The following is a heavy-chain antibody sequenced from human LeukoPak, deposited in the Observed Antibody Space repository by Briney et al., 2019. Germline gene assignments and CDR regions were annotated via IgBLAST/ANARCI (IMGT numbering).Heavy chain of an antibody. CDR2: IYSGGST. Sequence: GGPLRLSCAASGFAVSSNYMSWVRQAPGKGLEWVSVIYSGGSTYYADSVKGRFTISRDNSKNTLYLQMNSLRAEDTAVYYCAREASVATVGYWGQGTLVTVSS. J-gene: IGHJ4*02. D-gene: IGHD5-12*01. CDR1: GFAVSSNY. V-gene: IGHV3-53*01. CDR3: AREASVATVGY.